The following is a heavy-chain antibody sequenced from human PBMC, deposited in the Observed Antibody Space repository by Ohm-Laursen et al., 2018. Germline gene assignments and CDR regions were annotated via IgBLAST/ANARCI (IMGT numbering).Heavy chain of an antibody. J-gene: IGHJ4*02. Sequence: SLGLSCSASGFPLRSHAMSWVRQAPGKGLEWVSGTSGSGSGGSTYYADSVKGRFTISRDNSKNTLYLQMNSLRAEDTAVYYCAKGIDIVVVPAAQPSDYWGQGTLVTVSS. CDR3: AKGIDIVVVPAAQPSDY. V-gene: IGHV3-23*01. CDR1: GFPLRSHA. CDR2: TSGSGSGGST. D-gene: IGHD2-2*01.